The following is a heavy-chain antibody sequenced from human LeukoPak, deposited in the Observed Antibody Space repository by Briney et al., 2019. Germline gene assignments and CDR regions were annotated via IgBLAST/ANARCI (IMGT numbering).Heavy chain of an antibody. D-gene: IGHD5-18*01. Sequence: GGSLRLSCAASGFTFSNAWMSWVRQAPGKGLEWVGRIKSKTDGGTTDYAAPVKGRFTISRDDSKNTLYLQMNSLKTEDTAVYYCTTESPNGYSYGFNYWGQGTLVTVSS. CDR3: TTESPNGYSYGFNY. V-gene: IGHV3-15*01. J-gene: IGHJ4*02. CDR2: IKSKTDGGTT. CDR1: GFTFSNAW.